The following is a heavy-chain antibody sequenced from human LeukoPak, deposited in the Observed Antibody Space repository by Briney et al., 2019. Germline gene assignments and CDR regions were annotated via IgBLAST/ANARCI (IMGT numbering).Heavy chain of an antibody. CDR3: ARVRAAAGYYYYYYYMDV. D-gene: IGHD6-13*01. J-gene: IGHJ6*03. Sequence: SVKVSCKASGGTFSSSAISWVRQAPGQGLEWLGGILPIFGSSNYAQNFQGRVTITADESTSTAYMELSSLRSEDTAVYYCARVRAAAGYYYYYYYMDVWGKGTTVTVSS. CDR2: ILPIFGSS. V-gene: IGHV1-69*13. CDR1: GGTFSSSA.